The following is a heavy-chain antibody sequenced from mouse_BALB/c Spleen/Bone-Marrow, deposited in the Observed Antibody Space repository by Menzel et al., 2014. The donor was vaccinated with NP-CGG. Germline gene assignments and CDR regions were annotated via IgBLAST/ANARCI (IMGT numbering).Heavy chain of an antibody. V-gene: IGHV1S130*01. Sequence: VKLVVSGSVLVRPGASVKLSRKASGYTFTSSWMHWAKPRPGQGLEWIGVIHPNSGNTNYNEKFKGKATLTVDTSSSTAYVDLSSLTSEDSAVYYCARHHRYAYYFDYWGQGTTLTVSS. CDR3: ARHHRYAYYFDY. CDR1: GYTFTSSW. D-gene: IGHD2-14*01. J-gene: IGHJ2*01. CDR2: IHPNSGNT.